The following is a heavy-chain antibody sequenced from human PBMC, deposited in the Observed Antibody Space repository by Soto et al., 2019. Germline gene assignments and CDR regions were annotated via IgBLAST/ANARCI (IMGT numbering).Heavy chain of an antibody. J-gene: IGHJ5*02. CDR3: ASQPINYDILTGYYNFGWFDP. V-gene: IGHV4-30-4*01. CDR2: IYYSGST. CDR1: VGSISSGDFY. D-gene: IGHD3-9*01. Sequence: SETLSLTCTVSVGSISSGDFYWSWIRQPPGKGLEWIGYIYYSGSTYYKPSLMSRVTISLDTSKNQFSLKLSSVTAADTAVYYCASQPINYDILTGYYNFGWFDPWGQGTLVTVSS.